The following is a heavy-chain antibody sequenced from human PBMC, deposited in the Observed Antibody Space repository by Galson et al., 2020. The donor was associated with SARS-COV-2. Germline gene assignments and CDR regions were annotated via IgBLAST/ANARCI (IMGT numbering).Heavy chain of an antibody. CDR1: GFTFSRYG. CDR2: INQDGSDQ. D-gene: IGHD4-17*01. V-gene: IGHV3-7*04. CDR3: ARDLGLVTTCYFDY. Sequence: GGSLRLSCAASGFTFSRYGMSWVRQAPGKGLEWVANINQDGSDQNYVDSVKGRFTISRDNAKNSLYLQMNSLRAEDTAVYSCARDLGLVTTCYFDYWGQGNLVTVSS. J-gene: IGHJ4*02.